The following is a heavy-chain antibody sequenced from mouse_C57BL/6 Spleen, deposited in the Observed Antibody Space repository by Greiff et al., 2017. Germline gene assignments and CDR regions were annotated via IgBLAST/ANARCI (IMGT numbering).Heavy chain of an antibody. Sequence: EVKLVESGGGLVKPGGSLKLSCAASGFTFSSYAMSWVRQTPEKRLEWVATISDGGSYTYYPDNVKGRFTISRDNAKNNLYLQMSHLKSEDTAMYYCARDNYYGSSRYWYFDVWGTGTTVTVSS. CDR3: ARDNYYGSSRYWYFDV. CDR2: ISDGGSYT. CDR1: GFTFSSYA. V-gene: IGHV5-4*01. J-gene: IGHJ1*03. D-gene: IGHD1-1*01.